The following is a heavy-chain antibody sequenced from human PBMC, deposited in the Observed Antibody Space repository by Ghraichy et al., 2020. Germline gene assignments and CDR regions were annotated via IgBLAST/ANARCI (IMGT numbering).Heavy chain of an antibody. CDR2: ISYDGSNK. CDR1: GFTFSSYA. D-gene: IGHD3-3*01. CDR3: ARGLILEWLLIDY. V-gene: IGHV3-30-3*01. J-gene: IGHJ4*02. Sequence: GGSLRLSCAASGFTFSSYAMHWVRQAPGKGLEWVAVISYDGSNKYYADSVKGRFTISRDNSKNTLYLQMNSLRAEDTAVYYCARGLILEWLLIDYWGQGTLVTVSS.